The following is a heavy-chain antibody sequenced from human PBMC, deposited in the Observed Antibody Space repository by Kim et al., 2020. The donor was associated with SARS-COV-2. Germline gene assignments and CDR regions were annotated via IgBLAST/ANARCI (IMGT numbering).Heavy chain of an antibody. CDR1: GFTFSSYA. CDR2: ISYDGSNK. CDR3: ASPMVAYYYYSSGSLDY. D-gene: IGHD3-22*01. Sequence: GGSLRLSCAASGFTFSSYAMHWVRQAPGKGLEWVAVISYDGSNKYYADSVKGRFTISRDNSKNTLYLQMNSLRAEDTAVYYCASPMVAYYYYSSGSLDYWGQGTLVTVSS. J-gene: IGHJ4*02. V-gene: IGHV3-30-3*01.